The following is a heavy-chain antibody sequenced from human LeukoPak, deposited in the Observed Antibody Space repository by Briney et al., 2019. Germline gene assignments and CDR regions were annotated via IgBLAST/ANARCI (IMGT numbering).Heavy chain of an antibody. D-gene: IGHD3-9*01. CDR1: GYTFTGYY. CDR3: ARGPSGRYQNNNWFDP. V-gene: IGHV1-2*02. J-gene: IGHJ5*02. CDR2: INPNSGGT. Sequence: ASVKVSCKASGYTFTGYYMHWVRQAPGQGLEWMGWINPNSGGTNYAQKFQGRVTMTGDTSISTAYMELSRLRSDDTAVYYCARGPSGRYQNNNWFDPWGQGTLVTVSS.